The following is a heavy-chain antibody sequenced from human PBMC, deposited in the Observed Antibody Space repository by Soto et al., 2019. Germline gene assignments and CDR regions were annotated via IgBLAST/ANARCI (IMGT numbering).Heavy chain of an antibody. V-gene: IGHV4-4*02. J-gene: IGHJ6*02. Sequence: SETLSLTCAVSGGSISSSNWWSWVRQPPGKGLEWIGEIYHSGSTNYNPSLKSRVTISVDKSKNQFSLKLSSVTAADTAVYYCARDWAQYSSGWYYYYGMDVWGQGTMVTVSS. D-gene: IGHD6-19*01. CDR2: IYHSGST. CDR1: GGSISSSNW. CDR3: ARDWAQYSSGWYYYYGMDV.